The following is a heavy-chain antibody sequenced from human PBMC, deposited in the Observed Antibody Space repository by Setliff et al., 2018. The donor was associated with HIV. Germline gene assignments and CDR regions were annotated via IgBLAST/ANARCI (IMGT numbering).Heavy chain of an antibody. CDR2: ISSSSSYI. D-gene: IGHD5-12*01. CDR3: VKRDRGYNYYY. V-gene: IGHV3-21*01. CDR1: GFTFSTYR. Sequence: GGSLRLSCAASGFTFSTYRMNWVRQAPGKGLEWVSSISSSSSYIYYADSLKGRFTISRDNAKNSLYLQMNSLRAEDTAVYYCVKRDRGYNYYYWGQGTLVTVSS. J-gene: IGHJ4*02.